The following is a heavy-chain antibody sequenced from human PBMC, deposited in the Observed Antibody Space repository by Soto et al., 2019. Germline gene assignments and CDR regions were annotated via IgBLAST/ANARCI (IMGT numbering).Heavy chain of an antibody. Sequence: ATVWFRQIPGKGLEWVSTISDAAGSAYYVDSVKGRFTISRDNSKKTLYLQMNSLRAEDSAVYNCARPYGGKIGDAPDLWGPGTMVTVSS. CDR3: ARPYGGKIGDAPDL. J-gene: IGHJ3*01. CDR2: ISDAAGSA. D-gene: IGHD4-17*01. CDR1: A. V-gene: IGHV3-23*01.